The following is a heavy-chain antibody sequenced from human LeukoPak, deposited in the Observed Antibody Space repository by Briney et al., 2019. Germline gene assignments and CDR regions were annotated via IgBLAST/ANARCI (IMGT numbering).Heavy chain of an antibody. J-gene: IGHJ4*02. CDR1: GGSISSGGYY. CDR3: ARAGDDYWLDY. CDR2: IYHSGST. D-gene: IGHD4-11*01. V-gene: IGHV4-30-2*01. Sequence: SQTLSLTCTVSGGSISSGGYYWSWIRQPPGKGLEWIGYIYHSGSTYYNPSLKSRVTISVDRSKNQFSLKLSSVTAADTAVYYCARAGDDYWLDYWGQGTLVTVSS.